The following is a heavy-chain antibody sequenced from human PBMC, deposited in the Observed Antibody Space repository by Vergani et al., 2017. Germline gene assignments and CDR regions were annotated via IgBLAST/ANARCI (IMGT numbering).Heavy chain of an antibody. CDR1: GFTFSSYG. CDR3: ARGEDYYDSSGYYYGGQEAFDY. Sequence: QVQLVESGGGVVQPGRSLRLSCAASGFTFSSYGMHWVRQAPGKGLEWVAVIWYDGSNKYYADSVKGRFTISRDNSKKTLYLQMNSLRAEDTAVYYCARGEDYYDSSGYYYGGQEAFDYWGQGTLVTVSS. D-gene: IGHD3-22*01. V-gene: IGHV3-33*01. J-gene: IGHJ4*02. CDR2: IWYDGSNK.